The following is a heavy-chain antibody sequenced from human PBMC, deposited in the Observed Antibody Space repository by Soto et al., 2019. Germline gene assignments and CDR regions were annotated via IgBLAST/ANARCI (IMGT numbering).Heavy chain of an antibody. Sequence: QVQLVQSGAEVKKPGSSVKVSCKASGGTFSSYAISWVRQAPGQGLEWMGGIIPIFGTANYAQKFQGRVTITADESKSTAYVELSSLRAEDTAVYCCARVGEGGGCRGGRCHLYYYYGMDVWGQGTTVTV. V-gene: IGHV1-69*12. CDR3: ARVGEGGGCRGGRCHLYYYYGMDV. J-gene: IGHJ6*02. D-gene: IGHD2-15*01. CDR1: GGTFSSYA. CDR2: IIPIFGTA.